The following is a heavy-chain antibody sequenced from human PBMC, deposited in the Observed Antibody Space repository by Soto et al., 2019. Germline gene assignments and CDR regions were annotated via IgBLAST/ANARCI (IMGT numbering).Heavy chain of an antibody. CDR3: AVAMYYYYYMDV. Sequence: QVQLVQSGAEVKKPGASVKVSCKTSGYTFTTYGFTWVRQAPGQELEWMGWISAYNGNTNYAQKFQGRLTMSTDTATSTAYMELRSLRSDDTAVYYCAVAMYYYYYMDVWGKGTTVTVSS. V-gene: IGHV1-18*01. D-gene: IGHD2-8*01. CDR1: GYTFTTYG. CDR2: ISAYNGNT. J-gene: IGHJ6*03.